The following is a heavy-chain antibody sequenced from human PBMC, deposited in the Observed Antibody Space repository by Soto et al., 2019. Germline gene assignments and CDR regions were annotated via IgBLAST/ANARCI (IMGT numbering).Heavy chain of an antibody. CDR1: GFSVSSDY. V-gene: IGHV3-53*01. J-gene: IGHJ6*02. CDR3: TRAGSDPGNSYISNYYAMDV. CDR2: IYSGGDT. D-gene: IGHD3-10*01. Sequence: GSLRLSCAASGFSVSSDYMSWVRQAPGKGLEWVSLIYSGGDTYYADSVKGRFTISRDISSNTIYLHMTSLRADDTAIYYCTRAGSDPGNSYISNYYAMDVWGRGTTVTSP.